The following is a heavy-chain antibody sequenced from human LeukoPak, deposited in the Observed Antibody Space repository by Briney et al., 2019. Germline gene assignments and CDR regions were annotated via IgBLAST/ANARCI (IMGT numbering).Heavy chain of an antibody. J-gene: IGHJ6*03. CDR1: GVSITSDYYY. Sequence: PSQTLSLTCTVSGVSITSDYYYWSWIRQPAGKGLEWIGRIYTSGSTNYNPSLRSRVTMSVDTSKNQFSLKLSSVTAADTAVYYCARDISEYDFLRVGYYYYMDVWGKGTTVTVSS. CDR3: ARDISEYDFLRVGYYYYMDV. CDR2: IYTSGST. V-gene: IGHV4-61*02. D-gene: IGHD3-3*01.